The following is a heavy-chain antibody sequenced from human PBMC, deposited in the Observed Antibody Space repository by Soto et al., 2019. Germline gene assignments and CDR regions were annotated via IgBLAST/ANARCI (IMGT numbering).Heavy chain of an antibody. D-gene: IGHD3-22*01. Sequence: GESLKISCKGSGYSFTSYWIGWVRQMPGKGLEWMGIIYPGDSYTRYSPSFPGQVTISADKSISTDYLQWSSLKASDTAMYYCARLGQTYYYDSSGYYSGDNWFDPWGQGNLVTASA. J-gene: IGHJ5*02. CDR3: ARLGQTYYYDSSGYYSGDNWFDP. CDR2: IYPGDSYT. CDR1: GYSFTSYW. V-gene: IGHV5-51*01.